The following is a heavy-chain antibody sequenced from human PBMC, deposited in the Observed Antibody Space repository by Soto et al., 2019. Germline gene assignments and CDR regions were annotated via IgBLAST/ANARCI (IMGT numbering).Heavy chain of an antibody. CDR2: ISYDGSNK. CDR3: ARGRIAVAGKAPKLLNWFDP. Sequence: PGGSLRLSCAASGFTFSSYAMHWVRQAPGKGLEWVAVISYDGSNKYYADSVKGRFTISRDNSKNTLYLQMNSLRAEDTAVYYCARGRIAVAGKAPKLLNWFDPWGQGTLVTVSS. J-gene: IGHJ5*02. D-gene: IGHD6-19*01. CDR1: GFTFSSYA. V-gene: IGHV3-30-3*01.